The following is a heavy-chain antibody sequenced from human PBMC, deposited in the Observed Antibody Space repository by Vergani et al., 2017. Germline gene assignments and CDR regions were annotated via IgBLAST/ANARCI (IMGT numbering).Heavy chain of an antibody. V-gene: IGHV5-51*01. Sequence: EVQLVQSGAEVKTPGESLKISCKGSGHSFTSYWIGWVRQTPGKGLEWMGTIYPGDSDTIYSPSFQGQVTISADKSISTAYLQWSSLKASDTAMYYCARAAAVAGTWDDAFDIWGQGTMVTVSS. CDR2: IYPGDSDT. CDR1: GHSFTSYW. J-gene: IGHJ3*02. CDR3: ARAAAVAGTWDDAFDI. D-gene: IGHD6-19*01.